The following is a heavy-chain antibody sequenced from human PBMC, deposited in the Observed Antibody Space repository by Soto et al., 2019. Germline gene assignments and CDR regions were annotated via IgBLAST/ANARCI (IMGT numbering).Heavy chain of an antibody. V-gene: IGHV4-30-4*01. CDR2: IYNRGNT. D-gene: IGHD2-21*01. CDR1: GVSISDDNYY. CDR3: AGGLSGDKVDQ. J-gene: IGHJ4*02. Sequence: QVQLQESGPGLVKPSQTLSLICTVSGVSISDDNYYWSWIRQPPGKDLEWIGHIYNRGNTYNNPSLRSRLTLSLDTSKSLFSLNLNSVTAADTAVYYCAGGLSGDKVDQWGQGTLVTVSS.